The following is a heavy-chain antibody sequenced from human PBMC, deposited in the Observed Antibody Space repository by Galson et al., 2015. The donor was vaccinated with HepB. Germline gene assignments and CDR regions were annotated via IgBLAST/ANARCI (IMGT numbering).Heavy chain of an antibody. J-gene: IGHJ5*02. CDR2: INPNSGGT. D-gene: IGHD2-2*01. CDR3: ARGSPIVVVPASRFDP. CDR1: GYTFTGYY. Sequence: SVKVSCKASGYTFTGYYMHWVRQAPGQGLEWMGWINPNSGGTNYAQKFQGWVTMTRDTSISTAYMELSRLRSDDTAVYYCARGSPIVVVPASRFDPWGQGTLVTVSS. V-gene: IGHV1-2*04.